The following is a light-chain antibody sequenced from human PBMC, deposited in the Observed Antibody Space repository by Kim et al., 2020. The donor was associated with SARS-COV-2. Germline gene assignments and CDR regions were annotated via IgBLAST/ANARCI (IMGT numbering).Light chain of an antibody. CDR3: QQYGSSPLST. J-gene: IGKJ2*02. V-gene: IGKV3-20*01. CDR2: GAS. Sequence: EIVLTQSPGTLSLSPGERATLSCRASQSVSSSYLAWYQQKPGQAPRLLIYGASSRATGIPDRLSGSGSGTDFTLTISRLEPEDFAVYYCQQYGSSPLSTFGQGTKLEI. CDR1: QSVSSSY.